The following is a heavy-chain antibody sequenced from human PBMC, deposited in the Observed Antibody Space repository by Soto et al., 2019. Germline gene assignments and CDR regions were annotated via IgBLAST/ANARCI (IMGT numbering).Heavy chain of an antibody. Sequence: EVRLLESGGGLVQPGGSQRLSCAASGFTFSSYAMSWVRQGPGKGLEWVTLISGSGGVTDYADSVKGRFTVSRDNSKNTMYLELNSLTAGDTAIYYCAKIHSGSSEDAFDVWGQGTVVTVSS. V-gene: IGHV3-23*01. J-gene: IGHJ3*01. CDR3: AKIHSGSSEDAFDV. CDR2: ISGSGGVT. D-gene: IGHD6-19*01. CDR1: GFTFSSYA.